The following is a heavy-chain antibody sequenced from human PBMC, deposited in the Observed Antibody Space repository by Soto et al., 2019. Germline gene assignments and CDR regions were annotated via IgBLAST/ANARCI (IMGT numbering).Heavy chain of an antibody. CDR1: GYTFTRYT. Sequence: SVKLSCKASGYTFTRYTMNWVRQAPGQRLEWMGWINPDNGNTKSSQKFQDRVIITRDTSASTAYLDLSSLRSEDTAVYYCARGIATGQFDPWGQGTLVTVPS. CDR2: INPDNGNT. J-gene: IGHJ5*02. D-gene: IGHD2-15*01. CDR3: ARGIATGQFDP. V-gene: IGHV1-3*01.